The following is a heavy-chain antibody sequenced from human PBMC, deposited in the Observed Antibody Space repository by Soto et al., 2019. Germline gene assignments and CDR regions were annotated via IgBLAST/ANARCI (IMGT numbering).Heavy chain of an antibody. CDR2: IYYSGST. Sequence: PSETLSLTCTVSGGSISSGGYYWSWIRQHPGKGLEWIGYIYYSGSTYYNPSLKSRVTISVDTSKNQFSLKLSSVTAADTAVYYCARALYSSGYPLIDYWGQGTLVSVSS. D-gene: IGHD3-22*01. J-gene: IGHJ4*02. V-gene: IGHV4-31*03. CDR3: ARALYSSGYPLIDY. CDR1: GGSISSGGYY.